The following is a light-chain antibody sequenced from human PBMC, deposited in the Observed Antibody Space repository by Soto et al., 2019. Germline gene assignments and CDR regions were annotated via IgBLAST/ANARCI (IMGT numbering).Light chain of an antibody. CDR2: DAS. CDR1: QSISGW. Sequence: DIQMTQSPSTLSASVGDRVTITCRASQSISGWLAWYQQKPGKAPKVLIYDASTLDGGVPSRFSGRRSGTDFTLTISSLQPSDFATYYCQQYNTYPLTFGGGTKVDI. CDR3: QQYNTYPLT. V-gene: IGKV1-5*01. J-gene: IGKJ4*01.